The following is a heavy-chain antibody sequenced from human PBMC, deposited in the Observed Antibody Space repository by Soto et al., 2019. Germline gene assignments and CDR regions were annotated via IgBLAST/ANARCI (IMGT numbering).Heavy chain of an antibody. J-gene: IGHJ6*02. CDR3: ASTRRDGYNDYYYYYGMDV. V-gene: IGHV3-30-3*01. D-gene: IGHD5-12*01. CDR1: GFTFSSYA. CDR2: ISYDGSNK. Sequence: GGSLRFSCAASGFTFSSYAMHWVRQAPGKGLEWVAVISYDGSNKYYADSVKGRFTISRDNSKNSLYLQMNSLRAEDTAVHYCASTRRDGYNDYYYYYGMDVWGQGTTVTVSS.